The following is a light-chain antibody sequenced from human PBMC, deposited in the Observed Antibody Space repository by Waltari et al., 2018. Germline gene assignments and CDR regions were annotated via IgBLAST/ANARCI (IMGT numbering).Light chain of an antibody. J-gene: IGLJ3*02. V-gene: IGLV1-40*01. CDR2: GNN. Sequence: QSVLTQPPSVSGAPGQRVTISCTGTTSNIGPGHHGNWYQQLPGTAPKLLVYGNNNRPSGVPDRSSGSKSGTSASLAITGLQAEDEADYYCQSYDSSLSGSVFGGGTKVTVL. CDR3: QSYDSSLSGSV. CDR1: TSNIGPGHH.